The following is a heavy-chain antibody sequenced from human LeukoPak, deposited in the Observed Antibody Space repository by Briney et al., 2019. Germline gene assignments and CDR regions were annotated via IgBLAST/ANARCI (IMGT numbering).Heavy chain of an antibody. D-gene: IGHD2-2*01. CDR1: GFTFSSSW. J-gene: IGHJ4*02. CDR2: IKPDGSEE. V-gene: IGHV3-7*01. CDR3: ARNLPAADY. Sequence: GGSLRLSCAASGFTFSSSWMSWVRRAPEKGLEWVANIKPDGSEEHSVDSVKGRFTISRDNAKNSLYLQMNSLRAEDTAVYYCARNLPAADYWGQGTLVTVSS.